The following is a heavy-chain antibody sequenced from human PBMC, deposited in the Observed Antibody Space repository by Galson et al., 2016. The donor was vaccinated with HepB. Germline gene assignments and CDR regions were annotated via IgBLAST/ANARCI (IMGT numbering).Heavy chain of an antibody. J-gene: IGHJ5*02. Sequence: QSGAEVKKPGESLKISCEASGYNFPYYWVGWVRQMPGKGLEWMGVIYPSDSVTKYSPSFEGHVTISADKSINTVYLQWSSLKASDTATYYCVRDVALRFGVFGGWWFGPWGQGTLVTVSS. CDR3: VRDVALRFGVFGGWWFGP. CDR1: GYNFPYYW. D-gene: IGHD3-10*01. CDR2: IYPSDSVT. V-gene: IGHV5-51*01.